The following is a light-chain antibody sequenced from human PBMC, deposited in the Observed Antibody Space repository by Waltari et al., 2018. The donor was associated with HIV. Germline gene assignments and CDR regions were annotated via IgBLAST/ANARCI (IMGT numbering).Light chain of an antibody. CDR3: CSYAGSSTVV. V-gene: IGLV2-23*02. J-gene: IGLJ2*01. CDR2: DVN. CDR1: SSDVGDYNY. Sequence: QSALTQPASVSGSPGQSITISCTGTSSDVGDYNYVSWYQQHPGKAPKLIIYDVNKRPSGVSNRFSVSKSGNTASLTFSGLQAEDEADYYCCSYAGSSTVVFGGGTKLTVL.